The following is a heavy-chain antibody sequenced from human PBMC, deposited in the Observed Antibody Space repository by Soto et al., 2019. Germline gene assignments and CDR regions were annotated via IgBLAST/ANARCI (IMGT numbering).Heavy chain of an antibody. Sequence: SETLSLTCAVVGDSLRGQSWNWIRQSPGKGLEWIGELDQSGGTNYNSSLKSRAIISDDTSKNQFSLTLTSVTAADTAVYYCASGGNWFDPWGQGVQVTVSS. V-gene: IGHV4-34*01. CDR2: LDQSGGT. J-gene: IGHJ5*02. CDR3: ASGGNWFDP. CDR1: GDSLRGQS.